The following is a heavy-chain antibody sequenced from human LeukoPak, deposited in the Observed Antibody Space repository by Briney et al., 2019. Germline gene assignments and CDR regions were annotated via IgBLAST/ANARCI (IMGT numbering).Heavy chain of an antibody. Sequence: GRSLRLASAASGFTFSSYAMSWVRQAPGKGLEWVSAISASGGSTYDAASATSRFTISRANSKNTLYLQMNSLRAEDTAVYYCAKVTKLTNFGSSWFGPVDYWGQGTLVTVSS. CDR3: AKVTKLTNFGSSWFGPVDY. CDR2: ISASGGST. CDR1: GFTFSSYA. D-gene: IGHD6-13*01. V-gene: IGHV3-23*01. J-gene: IGHJ4*02.